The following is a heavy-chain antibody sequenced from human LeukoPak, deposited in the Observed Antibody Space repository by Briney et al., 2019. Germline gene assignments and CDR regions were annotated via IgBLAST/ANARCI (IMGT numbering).Heavy chain of an antibody. Sequence: ASVKVSCKASGYTFTGYYMHWVRQAPGQGLEWMGWINPNSGGTNYAQKLQGRVTMTTDTSTSTAYMELRSLRSDDTAVYYCARVYYDFWSGQLSPFDYWAQGTLVTVSS. J-gene: IGHJ4*02. CDR2: INPNSGGT. CDR3: ARVYYDFWSGQLSPFDY. CDR1: GYTFTGYY. D-gene: IGHD3-3*01. V-gene: IGHV1-2*02.